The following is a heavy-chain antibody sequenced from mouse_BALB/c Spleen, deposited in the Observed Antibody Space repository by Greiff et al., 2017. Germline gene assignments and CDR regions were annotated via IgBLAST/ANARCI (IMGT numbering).Heavy chain of an antibody. CDR1: GFTFSSFG. CDR3: ARSPYHYAMDY. Sequence: EVQGVESGGGLVQPGGSRKLSCAASGFTFSSFGMHWVRQAPEKGLEWVAYISSGSSTIYYADTVKGRFTISRDNPKNTLFLQMTSLRSEDTAMYYCARSPYHYAMDYWGQGTSVTVSS. V-gene: IGHV5-17*02. J-gene: IGHJ4*01. CDR2: ISSGSSTI.